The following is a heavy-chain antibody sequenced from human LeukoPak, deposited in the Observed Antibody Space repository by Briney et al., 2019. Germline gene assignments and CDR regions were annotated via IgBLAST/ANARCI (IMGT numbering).Heavy chain of an antibody. CDR1: GGTFSSYA. Sequence: GASVKVSCKASGGTFSSYAISWVRQAPGQGLEWMGGIIPIFGTANYAQKFQGRVTITTDESTSTAYMELSSLRSEDTAVYYCARQGIAVAGPSWFDYWGQGTLVTVSS. CDR3: ARQGIAVAGPSWFDY. J-gene: IGHJ4*02. D-gene: IGHD6-19*01. V-gene: IGHV1-69*05. CDR2: IIPIFGTA.